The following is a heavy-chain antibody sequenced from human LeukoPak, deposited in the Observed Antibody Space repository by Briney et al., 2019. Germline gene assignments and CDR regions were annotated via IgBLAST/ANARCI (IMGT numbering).Heavy chain of an antibody. CDR2: INHSGST. Sequence: PSETLSLTCAVYGGSFSGYYWSWIRQPPGKGLEWIGEINHSGSTNYNPSLKSRVTISVDTSKNQFSLKLSSVTAADTAVYYCARRLQIRYFDWLLYKKEGSAVFDYWGQGTLVTVSS. D-gene: IGHD3-9*01. J-gene: IGHJ4*02. CDR3: ARRLQIRYFDWLLYKKEGSAVFDY. V-gene: IGHV4-34*01. CDR1: GGSFSGYY.